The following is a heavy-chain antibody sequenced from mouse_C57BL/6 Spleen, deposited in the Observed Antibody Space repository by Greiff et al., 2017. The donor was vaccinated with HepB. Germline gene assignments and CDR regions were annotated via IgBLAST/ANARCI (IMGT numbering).Heavy chain of an antibody. CDR1: GYAFSSSW. CDR3: ARGEGDYYGSSYRYFDY. CDR2: IYPGDGDT. D-gene: IGHD1-1*01. J-gene: IGHJ2*01. Sequence: VQLQQSGPELVKPGASVKISCKASGYAFSSSWMNWVKQRPGKGLEWIGRIYPGDGDTNYNGKFKGKATLTADRSSSTAYMQLSSLTSEDSAVYCCARGEGDYYGSSYRYFDYWGQGTTLTVSS. V-gene: IGHV1-82*01.